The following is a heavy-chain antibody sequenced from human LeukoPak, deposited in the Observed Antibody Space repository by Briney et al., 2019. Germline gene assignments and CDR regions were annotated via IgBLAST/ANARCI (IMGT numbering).Heavy chain of an antibody. CDR2: IQSDGSIK. Sequence: GGSLRLSCAASGFTFSSYGMHWVRQAPGKGLEWLAFIQSDGSIKFHADSVKGRFTISRDNSKNTLYLQMNSLRPEDTAMYYCAQDSGKGDYWSQGTLVTVSS. CDR1: GFTFSSYG. CDR3: AQDSGKGDY. J-gene: IGHJ4*02. V-gene: IGHV3-30*02. D-gene: IGHD1-14*01.